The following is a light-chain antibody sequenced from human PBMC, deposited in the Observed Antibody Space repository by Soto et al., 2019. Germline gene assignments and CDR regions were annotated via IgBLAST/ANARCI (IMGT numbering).Light chain of an antibody. CDR3: QQYHSYWT. CDR1: QSISNY. J-gene: IGKJ1*01. CDR2: DAS. Sequence: DIQMTQSPSALSASVGDRVTITCRASQSISNYLNWFQQKPGKAPKLLIYDASSLESGVPQRLSGSGSGTEFTLTISSLQTDDSSTYYCQQYHSYWTFGQGTKVDIK. V-gene: IGKV1-5*01.